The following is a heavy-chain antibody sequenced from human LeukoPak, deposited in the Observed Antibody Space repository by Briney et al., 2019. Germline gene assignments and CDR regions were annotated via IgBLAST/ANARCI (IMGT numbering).Heavy chain of an antibody. Sequence: GGSLRLSCAASGFTFSSYAMHWVRQAPGKGLEYVSAISSNGGSTYYANSVKGRFTISRDNSKNTLYLQMGSLRAEDMAVYYCARRWLDGYYFNYWGQGTLVTVSS. J-gene: IGHJ4*02. V-gene: IGHV3-64*01. D-gene: IGHD6-19*01. CDR3: ARRWLDGYYFNY. CDR1: GFTFSSYA. CDR2: ISSNGGST.